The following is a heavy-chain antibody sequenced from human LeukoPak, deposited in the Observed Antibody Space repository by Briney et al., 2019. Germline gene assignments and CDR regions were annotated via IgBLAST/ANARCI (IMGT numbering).Heavy chain of an antibody. CDR2: IYSGGST. V-gene: IGHV3-53*01. CDR3: ARAGDGYSGYDYAFDI. Sequence: GGSLRLSCAASGFTVSSNYMSWVRQAPGKGLEWVSVIYSGGSTYYADSVKGRFTISRDNSKNTLYLQMNSLRAEDTAVYYCARAGDGYSGYDYAFDIWGQGTMVTVSS. CDR1: GFTVSSNY. J-gene: IGHJ3*02. D-gene: IGHD5-12*01.